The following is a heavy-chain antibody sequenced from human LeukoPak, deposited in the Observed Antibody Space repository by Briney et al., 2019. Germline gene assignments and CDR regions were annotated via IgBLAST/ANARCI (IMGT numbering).Heavy chain of an antibody. Sequence: GGSLRLSCAASGLTFSDHYMSWIRQAPGKGLEWLSYISSGVDSIYYADSVKGRFTISRDNAKNSLYLQMNSLRAEDTAVYYCARGPLYYDSSGYYLDWGQGTLVTVSS. CDR1: GLTFSDHY. V-gene: IGHV3-11*04. CDR2: ISSGVDSI. D-gene: IGHD3-22*01. J-gene: IGHJ4*02. CDR3: ARGPLYYDSSGYYLD.